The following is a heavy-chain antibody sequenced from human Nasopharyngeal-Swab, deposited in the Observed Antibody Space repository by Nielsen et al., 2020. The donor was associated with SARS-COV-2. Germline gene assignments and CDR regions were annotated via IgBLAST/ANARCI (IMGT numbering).Heavy chain of an antibody. J-gene: IGHJ4*02. CDR2: ISYDGSNK. CDR3: ARPQSGNYLNYFDY. V-gene: IGHV3-30-3*01. CDR1: GFTFSSYA. Sequence: GGSLRLSCAASGFTFSSYAMHWVRQAPGKGLEWVAVISYDGSNKYYADSVKGRFTISRDNSKNTLYLQMNSLRAEDMAVYYCARPQSGNYLNYFDYWGQGTLVTVSS. D-gene: IGHD1-26*01.